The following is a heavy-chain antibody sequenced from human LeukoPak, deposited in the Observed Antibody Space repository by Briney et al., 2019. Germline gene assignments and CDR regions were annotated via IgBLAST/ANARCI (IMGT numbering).Heavy chain of an antibody. V-gene: IGHV3-74*01. J-gene: IGHJ4*02. CDR1: GFTFSSYA. CDR3: ASLDY. Sequence: GRSLRLSCAASGFTFSSYAIHWVRQAPGKGLVWVSSINSDGSSTSYADSVKGRFTISRDNAKNTLYLQMNTLRAEDTAVYYCASLDYWGQGTPVTVSS. CDR2: INSDGSST.